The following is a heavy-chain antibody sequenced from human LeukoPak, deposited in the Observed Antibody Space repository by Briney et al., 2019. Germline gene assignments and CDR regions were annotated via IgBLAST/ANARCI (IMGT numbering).Heavy chain of an antibody. CDR3: ATHTFPSAGTTYYFDY. CDR1: GFTFSSYA. Sequence: PGGSLRLSCAASGFTFSSYAMSWVRQAPGKGLEWVSAISGSGGSTYYADSVKGRFTISRDNSKNTLYLQMNSLRAEDTAVYYCATHTFPSAGTTYYFDYWGQGTLVTVSS. D-gene: IGHD1-7*01. V-gene: IGHV3-23*01. CDR2: ISGSGGST. J-gene: IGHJ4*02.